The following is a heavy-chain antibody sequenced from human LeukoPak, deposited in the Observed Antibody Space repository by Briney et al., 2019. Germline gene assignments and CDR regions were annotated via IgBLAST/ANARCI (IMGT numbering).Heavy chain of an antibody. D-gene: IGHD3-22*01. CDR1: GFTFCSYW. Sequence: GWSLRLSCAASGFTFCSYWMHWVRQVPGKGLVHVSRINGDGTTTNYADSVKGRFTISRDNAKNTLYLQMNSLRAEDTAVYYCARGEYYDSSGYYSPFDYWGQGTLVTVSS. CDR3: ARGEYYDSSGYYSPFDY. CDR2: INGDGTTT. V-gene: IGHV3-74*01. J-gene: IGHJ4*02.